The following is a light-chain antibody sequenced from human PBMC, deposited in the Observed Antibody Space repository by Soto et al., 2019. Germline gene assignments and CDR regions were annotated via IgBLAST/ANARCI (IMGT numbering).Light chain of an antibody. V-gene: IGLV1-44*01. CDR3: AAWDDTLSVWV. CDR1: RSNIGRST. J-gene: IGLJ3*02. CDR2: STN. Sequence: QSVLTQPPSTSGTPGQRVTISCSGSRSNIGRSTVNWYQQLPGTAPKVLVYSTNQRPSGVPDRFYGSKSGTSASLAISGLQSEDEADYYCAAWDDTLSVWVFGGGTKLTVL.